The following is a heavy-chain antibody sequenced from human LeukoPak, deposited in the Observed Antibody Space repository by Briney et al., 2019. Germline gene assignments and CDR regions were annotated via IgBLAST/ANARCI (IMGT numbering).Heavy chain of an antibody. J-gene: IGHJ4*02. Sequence: RGSLRLSCAASGFTFSSYWMSWVRQAPGKGLEWVANIKQDGSEKYYVDSVKGRFTISRDNAKNSLYLQMNSLRAEDTAVYYCARVRGFYYFDYWGQGTLVTVSS. V-gene: IGHV3-7*04. CDR2: IKQDGSEK. CDR3: ARVRGFYYFDY. D-gene: IGHD3-3*01. CDR1: GFTFSSYW.